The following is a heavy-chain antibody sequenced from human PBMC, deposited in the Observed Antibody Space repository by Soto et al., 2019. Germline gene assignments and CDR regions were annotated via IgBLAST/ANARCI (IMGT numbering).Heavy chain of an antibody. D-gene: IGHD3-16*01. CDR2: IYPGDSDT. Sequence: GESLKISCKGSGYSFTSYWIGWVRQMPGKGLEWMGIIYPGDSDTRYSPSFEGQVTISADKSISTAYLQWSSLKASDTAMYYCAGRHGAIPARWFASCGHVTLFNVSS. V-gene: IGHV5-51*01. CDR1: GYSFTSYW. J-gene: IGHJ5*01. CDR3: AGRHGAIPARWFAS.